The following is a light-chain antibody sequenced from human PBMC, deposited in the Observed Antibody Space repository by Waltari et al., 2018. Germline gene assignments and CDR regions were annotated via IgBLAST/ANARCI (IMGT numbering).Light chain of an antibody. J-gene: IGLJ2*01. CDR2: DDA. Sequence: SYVLTQPPSVSVAPGQTAWITCGGNNIGGKSVHWYQQRPGQAPVLVIYDDAPRPSGFPERFSGSNSGNTATLTVSRVEAGDEADYYCQVWDAPSDHMLFGGGTQLTVL. V-gene: IGLV3-21*02. CDR1: NIGGKS. CDR3: QVWDAPSDHML.